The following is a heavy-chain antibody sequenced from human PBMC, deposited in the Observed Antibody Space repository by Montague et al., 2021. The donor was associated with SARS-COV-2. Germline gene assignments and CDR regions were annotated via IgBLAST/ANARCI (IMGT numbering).Heavy chain of an antibody. CDR2: VNHSGVT. V-gene: IGHV4-34*01. CDR1: GGSLSGTY. J-gene: IGHJ6*03. Sequence: SETLSLTCAVYGGSLSGTYWSWIRQSPGTGLELIWEVNHSGVTNYNPSLKSRVAISLYTSKYQISLKLNSVTAADTAVYYCARALFSRRGVYITTYYYSYYMDAWGTGTTVTVSS. CDR3: ARALFSRRGVYITTYYYSYYMDA. D-gene: IGHD3-10*01.